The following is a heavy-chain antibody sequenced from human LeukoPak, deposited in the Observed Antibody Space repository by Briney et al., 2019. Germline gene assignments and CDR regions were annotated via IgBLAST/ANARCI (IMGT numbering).Heavy chain of an antibody. CDR1: GGSFSGYY. Sequence: SETLSLTCAVYGGSFSGYYWSWIRQPPGKGLEWIGEINHSGSTNYNPSLKSRVTISVDTSKSQFSLKLSSLAAADTAVYYCATGRDPYKTGHWGQGTLVTVSS. CDR3: ATGRDPYKTGH. J-gene: IGHJ4*02. CDR2: INHSGST. D-gene: IGHD5-24*01. V-gene: IGHV4-34*01.